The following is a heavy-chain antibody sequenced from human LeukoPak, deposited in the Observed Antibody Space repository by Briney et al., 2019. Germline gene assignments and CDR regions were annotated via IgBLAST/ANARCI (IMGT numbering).Heavy chain of an antibody. J-gene: IGHJ6*02. V-gene: IGHV4-39*07. D-gene: IGHD2-8*01. CDR3: ARDPSVRYYGMDV. CDR1: GGSISSYY. Sequence: PSETLSLTCTVSGGSISSYYWGWIRQPPGKGLEWIGSIYYSGSTYYNPSLKSRVTISVDTSKNQFSLKLSSVTAADTAVYYCARDPSVRYYGMDVWGQGTTVTVSS. CDR2: IYYSGST.